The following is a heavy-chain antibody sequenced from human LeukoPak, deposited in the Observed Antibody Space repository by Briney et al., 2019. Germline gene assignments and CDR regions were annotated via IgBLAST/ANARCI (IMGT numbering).Heavy chain of an antibody. J-gene: IGHJ4*02. CDR2: INPSGGST. V-gene: IGHV1-46*01. Sequence: ASVKVSCKASGYTFTNYYMHWVRQAPGQGLEWMGIINPSGGSTSYAQKFQGRVTMTRDMSTSTVYMELSSLRSEDTAVYYCARDAVAVAGRSHFDYWGQGTLVTVSS. D-gene: IGHD6-19*01. CDR1: GYTFTNYY. CDR3: ARDAVAVAGRSHFDY.